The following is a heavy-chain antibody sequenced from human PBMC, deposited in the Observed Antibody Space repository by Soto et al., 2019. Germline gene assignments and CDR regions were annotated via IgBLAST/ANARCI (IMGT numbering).Heavy chain of an antibody. V-gene: IGHV4-31*03. Sequence: SETLSLTCTVSGASVSSGGYYWCWIRQHPGKGLEWIGYIYYSGNTFYNPSLKSRVTISVDTSKNQFSLKLSSVTAADTAVYYCARKKGYSYGPHYFDYLGQGTRVT. D-gene: IGHD5-18*01. CDR2: IYYSGNT. CDR3: ARKKGYSYGPHYFDY. CDR1: GASVSSGGYY. J-gene: IGHJ4*02.